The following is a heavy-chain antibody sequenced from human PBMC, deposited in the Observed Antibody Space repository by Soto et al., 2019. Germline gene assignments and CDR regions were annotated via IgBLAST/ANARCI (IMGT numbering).Heavy chain of an antibody. D-gene: IGHD7-27*01. CDR1: GVTFIDHY. J-gene: IGHJ6*02. CDR2: TRNKANSYTT. CDR3: ARERVWGSYGMDV. Sequence: EVQLVESGGGLVQPGGSLRISCAASGVTFIDHYMDWVRQAPGKGLEWVGRTRNKANSYTTEYAASVKGRFTISRDDSKNSLYLQMNSLKTEDTAVYYCARERVWGSYGMDVWGQGTTVTVSS. V-gene: IGHV3-72*01.